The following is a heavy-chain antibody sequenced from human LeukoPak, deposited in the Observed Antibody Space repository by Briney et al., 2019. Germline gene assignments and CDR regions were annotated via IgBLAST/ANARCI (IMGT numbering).Heavy chain of an antibody. V-gene: IGHV7-4-1*02. J-gene: IGHJ4*02. Sequence: ASVTVSCTASGYTFTNYPMIWVRQAPGQGLEWMGSINTKNGNATYAQDFTGRSVFSLDTSVGTTYLQIISLKSEDTAVYYCARGGYSRGQGSPFDYWGQGTLVTVSS. CDR1: GYTFTNYP. CDR2: INTKNGNA. D-gene: IGHD6-19*01. CDR3: ARGGYSRGQGSPFDY.